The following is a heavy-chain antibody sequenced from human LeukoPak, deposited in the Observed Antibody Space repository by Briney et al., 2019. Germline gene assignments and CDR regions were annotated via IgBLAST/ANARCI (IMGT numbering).Heavy chain of an antibody. CDR3: ARDERSAAAGSAYYLDS. V-gene: IGHV1-18*01. CDR2: ISGFNGNA. D-gene: IGHD6-13*01. Sequence: ASVKVSCKASGYSFTNCGISWVRQAPGQGLEWVGWISGFNGNANFAPKLQDRVTLTTDASTSTAYMEMRSLRSDDTAGYYCARDERSAAAGSAYYLDSWGQGTLVTVSS. J-gene: IGHJ4*02. CDR1: GYSFTNCG.